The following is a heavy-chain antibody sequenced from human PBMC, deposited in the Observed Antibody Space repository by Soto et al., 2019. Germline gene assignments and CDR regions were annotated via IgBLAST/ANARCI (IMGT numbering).Heavy chain of an antibody. CDR3: ASHGITGTWVYYYGMDV. CDR1: GGTFSSYA. V-gene: IGHV1-69*12. J-gene: IGHJ6*02. Sequence: QVQLVQSGAEVKKPGSSVKVSCKASGGTFSSYAISWVRQAPGQGLEWMGGIIPIFGTANYAQKFQGRVTITAAHSTSTAYMALSSLRSEDTAVYYCASHGITGTWVYYYGMDVWGQGTTVTVSS. CDR2: IIPIFGTA. D-gene: IGHD1-7*01.